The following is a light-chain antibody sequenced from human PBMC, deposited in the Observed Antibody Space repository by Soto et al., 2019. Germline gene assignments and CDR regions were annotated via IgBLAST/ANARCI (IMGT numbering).Light chain of an antibody. CDR3: QQSYGSPLT. Sequence: DIQMTQSPSSLSASVGDRVTITCRASQSISSYLNWYQQRPGKAPNNLIYAASRLQSGVPSRFSGRGAGTDFTLTISNLQPEDVATYYCQQSYGSPLTFGGGTKVEIK. V-gene: IGKV1-39*01. J-gene: IGKJ4*01. CDR2: AAS. CDR1: QSISSY.